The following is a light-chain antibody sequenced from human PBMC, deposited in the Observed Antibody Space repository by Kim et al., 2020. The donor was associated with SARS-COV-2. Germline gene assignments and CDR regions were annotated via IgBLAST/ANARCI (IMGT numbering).Light chain of an antibody. V-gene: IGLV2-14*03. CDR1: ISDVGGYNY. CDR3: SSYTSSSTLV. CDR2: DVS. Sequence: QSALTQPASVSGSPGQSITISCTATISDVGGYNYVSWYQQHPGKAPKLMIYDVSNRPSGVSNRFSGSKSGNTASLTISGLQAEDEADYYCSSYTSSSTLVFGGGTKLTVL. J-gene: IGLJ2*01.